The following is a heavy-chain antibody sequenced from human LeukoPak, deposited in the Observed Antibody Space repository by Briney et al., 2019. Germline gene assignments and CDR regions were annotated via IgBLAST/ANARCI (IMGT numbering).Heavy chain of an antibody. J-gene: IGHJ4*02. CDR2: ISTYNGNT. CDR1: GYTFPDYG. V-gene: IGHV1-18*01. Sequence: ASVKVSCKASGYTFPDYGINWVRQAPGQGLEWMAWISTYNGNTNYAQKLQGRVTMTTDTSTSTAYMELRSLRSDDSAVYYCARNRGLLPFETFDYWGQGTLVTVSS. CDR3: ARNRGLLPFETFDY. D-gene: IGHD1-14*01.